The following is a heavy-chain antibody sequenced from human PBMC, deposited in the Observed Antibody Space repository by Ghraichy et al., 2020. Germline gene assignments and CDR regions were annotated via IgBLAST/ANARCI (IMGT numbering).Heavy chain of an antibody. CDR1: GFTFSSYG. CDR2: IWYDGSNK. CDR3: ARDQGYCSGGSCYTWFDP. Sequence: GGSLRLSCAASGFTFSSYGMHWVRQAPGKGLEWVAVIWYDGSNKYYADSVKGRFTISRDNSKNTLYLQMNSLRAEDTAVYYCARDQGYCSGGSCYTWFDPWGQGTLVTVSS. J-gene: IGHJ5*02. D-gene: IGHD2-15*01. V-gene: IGHV3-33*01.